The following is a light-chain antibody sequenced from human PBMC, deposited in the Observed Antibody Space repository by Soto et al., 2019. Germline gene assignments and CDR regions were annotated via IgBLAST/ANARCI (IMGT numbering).Light chain of an antibody. CDR1: QSISSW. J-gene: IGKJ2*01. Sequence: DIQMTQSSSTLSASVGDRVTITCRASQSISSWLAWYQRKPGKAPKLLIYKASSLESGVPSRFSGSGSGTEFTLTINSLQPDDFATYYCQQYNFVYTFGQGTKLEIK. V-gene: IGKV1-5*03. CDR2: KAS. CDR3: QQYNFVYT.